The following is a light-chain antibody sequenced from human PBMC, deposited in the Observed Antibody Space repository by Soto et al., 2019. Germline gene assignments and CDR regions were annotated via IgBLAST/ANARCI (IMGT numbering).Light chain of an antibody. CDR1: QSVSSD. J-gene: IGKJ2*01. Sequence: EIVMTQSPATLSVSPGERATLSCRASQSVSSDLAWYQHKPGQAPRLLIYGASTSATGIPARFSGSGSGPTLTLTISSLQSEDFVCYYCQHHHIWRLTFGQGTNVDVK. CDR3: QHHHIWRLT. V-gene: IGKV3-15*01. CDR2: GAS.